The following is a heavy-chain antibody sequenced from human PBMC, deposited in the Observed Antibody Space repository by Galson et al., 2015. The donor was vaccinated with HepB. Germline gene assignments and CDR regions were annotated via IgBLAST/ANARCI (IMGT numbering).Heavy chain of an antibody. V-gene: IGHV3-21*01. D-gene: IGHD3-10*01. CDR1: GFTFSSYS. CDR2: ISSSSSYI. J-gene: IGHJ4*02. CDR3: ARDGAITMVRGVILDMFDY. Sequence: SLRLSCAASGFTFSSYSMNWVRQAPGKGLEWVSSISSSSSYIYYADSVKGRFTISRDNAKNSLYLQMNSLRAEDTAVYYCARDGAITMVRGVILDMFDYWGQGTLVTVSS.